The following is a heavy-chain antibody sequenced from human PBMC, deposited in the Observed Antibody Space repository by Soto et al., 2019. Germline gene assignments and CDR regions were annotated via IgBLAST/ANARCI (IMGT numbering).Heavy chain of an antibody. V-gene: IGHV4-39*01. D-gene: IGHD5-12*01. J-gene: IGHJ4*02. CDR2: IYYSGRT. CDR1: GGSISSSSYY. Sequence: QLQLQESGPGLVKPWETLSLTCTVSGGSISSSSYYWGWIRQPPGKGLEWIGSIYYSGRTYYNPSLKSRATISVDTYTNQFYRRLDAVTAADTAVYYCARLEGGPSEMATEWYYFDYWGQGTLVTVSS. CDR3: ARLEGGPSEMATEWYYFDY.